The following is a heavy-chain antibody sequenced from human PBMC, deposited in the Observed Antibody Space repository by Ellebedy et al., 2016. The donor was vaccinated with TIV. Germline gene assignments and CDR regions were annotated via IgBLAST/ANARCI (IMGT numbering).Heavy chain of an antibody. Sequence: MPSETLSLTCTVPGGSIRSYYWSWIRQPPGKGLEWIGYMYYSGSTNYNPSLKSRVTISVDTSKNQFSLKLSSVTAADTAVYYCASYSGTYLDYWGQGTLVTVSS. CDR3: ASYSGTYLDY. CDR1: GGSIRSYY. J-gene: IGHJ4*02. V-gene: IGHV4-59*08. CDR2: MYYSGST. D-gene: IGHD1-26*01.